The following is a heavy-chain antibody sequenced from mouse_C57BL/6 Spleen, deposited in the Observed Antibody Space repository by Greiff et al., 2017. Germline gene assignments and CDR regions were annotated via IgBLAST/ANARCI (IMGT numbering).Heavy chain of an antibody. D-gene: IGHD1-2*01. CDR2: IDPSDSYT. CDR1: GYTFTSYW. Sequence: VQLQQPGAELVMPGASVKLSCKASGYTFTSYWMHWVKQRPGQGLEWIGEIDPSDSYTNYNQKFKGKSTLTVDKSSSTAYMQLSSLTSEDSAVYYCASTTAAHAMDYWGQGTSVTVSS. J-gene: IGHJ4*01. CDR3: ASTTAAHAMDY. V-gene: IGHV1-69*01.